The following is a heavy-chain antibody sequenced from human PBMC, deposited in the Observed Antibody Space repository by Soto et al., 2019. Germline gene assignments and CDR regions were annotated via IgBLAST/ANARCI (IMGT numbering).Heavy chain of an antibody. CDR1: GFTFSNSW. CDR3: TRKRFGMDV. Sequence: EVQLVESGGGLVQPGESLRLSCAASGFTFSNSWMSWVRQAPGKGLEWVANIKEDGSEKDYVDPVKGRFTITRDNAKNSLYLQMNNLRAEDTAVYFCTRKRFGMDVMGQGTTITVSS. CDR2: IKEDGSEK. J-gene: IGHJ6*02. V-gene: IGHV3-7*03.